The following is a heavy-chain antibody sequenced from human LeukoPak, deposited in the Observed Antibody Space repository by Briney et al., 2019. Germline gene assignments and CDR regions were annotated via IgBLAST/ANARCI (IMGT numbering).Heavy chain of an antibody. Sequence: GGSLRLSCAASGFTFSSYAMHWGRQAPGKGLEWVAVISYDGSNKYYADSVKGRFTISRDNSKNTLYLQMNSLRAEDTAVYYCARDRIWFGELSLQNRGDYWGQGTLVTVSS. CDR1: GFTFSSYA. J-gene: IGHJ4*02. D-gene: IGHD3-10*01. CDR3: ARDRIWFGELSLQNRGDY. CDR2: ISYDGSNK. V-gene: IGHV3-30*04.